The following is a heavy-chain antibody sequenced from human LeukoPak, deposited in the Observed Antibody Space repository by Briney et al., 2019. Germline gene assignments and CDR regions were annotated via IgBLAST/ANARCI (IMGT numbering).Heavy chain of an antibody. D-gene: IGHD2-2*01. V-gene: IGHV1-18*01. CDR1: GYTFTSYG. CDR2: ISAYNGNT. CDR3: VRDCRSSSCYPFDY. J-gene: IGHJ4*02. Sequence: ASVKVSCKASGYTFTSYGISWVRQAPGQGLEWMGWISAYNGNTNYAQKFQGRATMTTDASTSTAYMELRSLRSDDTAVYYCVRDCRSSSCYPFDYWGQGTLVTVSS.